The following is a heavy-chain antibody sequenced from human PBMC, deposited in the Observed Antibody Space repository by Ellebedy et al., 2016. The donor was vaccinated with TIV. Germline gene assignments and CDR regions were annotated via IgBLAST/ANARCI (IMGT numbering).Heavy chain of an antibody. CDR2: ITESGGNT. V-gene: IGHV3-23*01. CDR1: GLTFSSHA. J-gene: IGHJ4*02. Sequence: PGGSLRLSCAASGLTFSSHAMSWVRQAPGKGLEWVSSITESGGNTYYADSVKGRFTISRDNAKNSLFLQMNSLRAEDTAVYYCTRDPDGDYDFDYWGQGTLVTVSS. D-gene: IGHD4-17*01. CDR3: TRDPDGDYDFDY.